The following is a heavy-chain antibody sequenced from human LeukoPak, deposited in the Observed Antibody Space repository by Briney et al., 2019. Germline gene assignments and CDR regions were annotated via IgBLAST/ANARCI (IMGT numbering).Heavy chain of an antibody. CDR3: ARDSLPNAFDI. Sequence: GGSLRLSCAASGFTVSSNYMSWVRQAPGKGLEWVSVIYSGGSTYYADSVKGRFTISRDNSKNTLYLQMNSLRAEDTAVYYCARDSLPNAFDIWGQGTMVTVSS. J-gene: IGHJ3*02. V-gene: IGHV3-53*01. CDR2: IYSGGST. CDR1: GFTVSSNY.